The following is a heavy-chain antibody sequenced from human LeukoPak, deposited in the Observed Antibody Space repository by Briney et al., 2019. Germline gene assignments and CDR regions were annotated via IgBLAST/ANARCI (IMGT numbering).Heavy chain of an antibody. V-gene: IGHV3-33*06. CDR1: GFIFRSYA. CDR3: PKDRDQPRHYYMDV. D-gene: IGHD2-2*01. Sequence: GKSLRLSCAASGFIFRSYAMDWVRQAPGKWLWWVAVVWRDGHTKDYADSVKCRFTISRDNSKNFLYVQMDSLRLEDSAVYYCPKDRDQPRHYYMDVWGKGTTVTVSS. J-gene: IGHJ6*03. CDR2: VWRDGHTK.